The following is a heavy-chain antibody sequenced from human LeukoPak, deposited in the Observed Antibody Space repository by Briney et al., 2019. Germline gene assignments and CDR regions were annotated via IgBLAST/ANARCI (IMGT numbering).Heavy chain of an antibody. Sequence: PSETLSLTCAVYGGSFSGYYWSWIRQPPGKGLEWIGEINHSGSTNYNPSLKSRVTISVDTSKNQFSPKLSSVTAADTAVYYCARGSGITGTTGDYWGQGTLVTVSS. J-gene: IGHJ4*02. CDR2: INHSGST. CDR1: GGSFSGYY. CDR3: ARGSGITGTTGDY. V-gene: IGHV4-34*01. D-gene: IGHD1-20*01.